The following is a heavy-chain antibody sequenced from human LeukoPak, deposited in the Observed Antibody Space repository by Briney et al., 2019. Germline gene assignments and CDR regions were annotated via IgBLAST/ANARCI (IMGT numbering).Heavy chain of an antibody. V-gene: IGHV1-69*04. J-gene: IGHJ6*02. Sequence: GASVKVSCKASGGTFSSYAISWVRQAPGQGLEWMGRIIPILGIANYAQKFQGRVTITADKSTSTAYMELSSLRSEDTAVYYCASKLRVHYGMDVWGQGTTVIVSS. D-gene: IGHD2-15*01. CDR2: IIPILGIA. CDR1: GGTFSSYA. CDR3: ASKLRVHYGMDV.